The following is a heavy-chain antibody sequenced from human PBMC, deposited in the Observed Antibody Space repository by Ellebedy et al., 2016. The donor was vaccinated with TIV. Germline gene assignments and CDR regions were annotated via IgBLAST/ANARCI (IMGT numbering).Heavy chain of an antibody. CDR2: IYTGGSK. CDR3: ARGQGFGEEGFDY. J-gene: IGHJ4*02. Sequence: GESLKISCPASGFSVTDNYMMNWVRQAPGQGLAWISVIYTGGSKFSADSVRGRFTISRDNSKNTVYLEMNSLRAEDTAIYFCARGQGFGEEGFDYWGQGTLVTVSS. CDR1: GFSVTDNY. D-gene: IGHD3-10*01. V-gene: IGHV3-53*01.